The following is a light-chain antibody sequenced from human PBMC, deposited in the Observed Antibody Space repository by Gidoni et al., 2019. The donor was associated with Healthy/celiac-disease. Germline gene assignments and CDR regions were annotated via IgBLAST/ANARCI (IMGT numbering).Light chain of an antibody. CDR2: EVN. CDR3: CSYAGSSTLV. V-gene: IGLV2-23*02. Sequence: QSALTQPASVSGSPGHPITISCTGTSSDVGSYNLVSWYQQHPGKAPKLMIYEVNKRPSGVSNRFSGSKSGNTASLTISGLQAEDEADYYCCSYAGSSTLVFGGGTKLTVL. J-gene: IGLJ2*01. CDR1: SSDVGSYNL.